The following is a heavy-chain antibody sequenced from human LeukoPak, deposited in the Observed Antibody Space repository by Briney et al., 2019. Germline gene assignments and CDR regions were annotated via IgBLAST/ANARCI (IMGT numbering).Heavy chain of an antibody. D-gene: IGHD3-22*01. CDR3: AKDSDDYYDSSGYWGYYFDY. CDR1: GFAFSSHA. J-gene: IGHJ4*02. Sequence: GGSLRLSCEASGFAFSSHAMSWVRQAPGKGLEWVSGISSSGGSTYYADPVKGRFTISRDNSKNTLYLQMNSLRAEDTAVYYCAKDSDDYYDSSGYWGYYFDYWGQGTLVTVSS. CDR2: ISSSGGST. V-gene: IGHV3-23*01.